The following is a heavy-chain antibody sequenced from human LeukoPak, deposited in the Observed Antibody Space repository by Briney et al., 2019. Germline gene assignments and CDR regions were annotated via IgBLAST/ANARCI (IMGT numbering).Heavy chain of an antibody. Sequence: EASVKVSCKASGGTFSSYAISWVRQAPGQGLEWMGGIIPIFGTANYAQKFQVRVTITTDESTSTAYMELSSLRSEDTAVYYCARDRLKRYYYDSSGYSIYYYYYVDVWGKGTTVTVSS. CDR1: GGTFSSYA. CDR3: ARDRLKRYYYDSSGYSIYYYYYVDV. CDR2: IIPIFGTA. V-gene: IGHV1-69*05. J-gene: IGHJ6*03. D-gene: IGHD3-22*01.